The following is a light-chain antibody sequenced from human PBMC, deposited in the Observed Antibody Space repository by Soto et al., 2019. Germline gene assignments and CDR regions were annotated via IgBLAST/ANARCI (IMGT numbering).Light chain of an antibody. CDR1: SSDVGGYNF. J-gene: IGLJ3*02. Sequence: QSALTQPPSASGSPGQSVTISCTGTSSDVGGYNFVSWYQHHPGKAPKLMIYEVSKRPSGVPDRFSGSKSANTASLTVSGLPAEDEADYYCSSYAGSNSFVVFGGGTKLTVL. V-gene: IGLV2-8*01. CDR3: SSYAGSNSFVV. CDR2: EVS.